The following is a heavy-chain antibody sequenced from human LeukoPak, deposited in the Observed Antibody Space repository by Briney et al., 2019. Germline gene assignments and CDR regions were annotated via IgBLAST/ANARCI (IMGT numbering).Heavy chain of an antibody. V-gene: IGHV3-30*02. CDR2: IHHDGSNK. CDR3: AKGDKMLTWRRTYNRFDP. Sequence: PGGSLRLSCAASGFTFSSYGMHWVRQAPGKGLDWVAFIHHDGSNKYNANSVRGRFTISRDNSKNTLYLQMNSLRAEDTAVYFCAKGDKMLTWRRTYNRFDPWGQGTLVTVSS. D-gene: IGHD3-16*01. CDR1: GFTFSSYG. J-gene: IGHJ5*02.